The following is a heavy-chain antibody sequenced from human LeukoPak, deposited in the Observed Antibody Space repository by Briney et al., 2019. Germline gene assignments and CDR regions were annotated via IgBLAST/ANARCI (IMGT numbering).Heavy chain of an antibody. CDR1: GFTFSSYA. V-gene: IGHV3-30-3*01. J-gene: IGHJ4*02. CDR3: ARDRYEWELWVFDY. D-gene: IGHD1-26*01. Sequence: GGSLRLSCAASGFTFSSYAMHWVRQAPGKGLEWVAVISYDGSNKYYADSVKGRFTISRDNSKNTLYLQMNSLRAEDTAVYYCARDRYEWELWVFDYWGQGTLVTVSS. CDR2: ISYDGSNK.